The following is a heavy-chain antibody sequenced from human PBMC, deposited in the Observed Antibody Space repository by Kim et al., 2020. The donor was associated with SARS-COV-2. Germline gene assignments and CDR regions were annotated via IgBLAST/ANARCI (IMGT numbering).Heavy chain of an antibody. J-gene: IGHJ6*02. Sequence: ASVKVSCKASGYTFTSYGISWVRQAPGQGLEWMGWISAYNGNTNYAQKLQGRVTMTTDTSTSTAYMELRSLRSDDTAVYYCARDRGHTMVPTYYYYYGMDVWGQGTTVTVSS. CDR2: ISAYNGNT. V-gene: IGHV1-18*01. CDR3: ARDRGHTMVPTYYYYYGMDV. CDR1: GYTFTSYG. D-gene: IGHD3-10*01.